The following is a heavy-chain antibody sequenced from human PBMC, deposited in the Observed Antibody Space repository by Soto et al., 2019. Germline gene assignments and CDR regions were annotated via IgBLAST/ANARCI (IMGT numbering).Heavy chain of an antibody. CDR2: VSHDGRNT. CDR1: GFTFSDYA. V-gene: IGHV3-30*18. D-gene: IGHD6-19*01. J-gene: IGHJ4*02. Sequence: VQLVESRGGVVQPGRSLRLSCAASGFTFSDYAMHWVRQAPGKGLEWVAVVSHDGRNTHYADSVKGRFTISRDSSKNTFSLEMTSLRAEDTAVYYCAKGGRQWLVTSDFNYWGQGALVTVSS. CDR3: AKGGRQWLVTSDFNY.